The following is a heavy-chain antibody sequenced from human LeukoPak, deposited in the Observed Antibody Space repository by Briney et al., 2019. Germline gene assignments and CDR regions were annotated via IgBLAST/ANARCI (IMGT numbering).Heavy chain of an antibody. D-gene: IGHD3-10*01. CDR1: GESMIGHY. CDR3: ARATASGSGRAYDH. J-gene: IGHJ4*02. CDR2: IHHSGGT. V-gene: IGHV4-34*01. Sequence: SETLSLTCAVYGESMIGHYWTWIRQLPGKRLEWIGEIHHSGGTNSNPSLQNRVTMSIDMSKNQFSLKLNSVTAADTAVYYCARATASGSGRAYDHWAQGNLVPVSS.